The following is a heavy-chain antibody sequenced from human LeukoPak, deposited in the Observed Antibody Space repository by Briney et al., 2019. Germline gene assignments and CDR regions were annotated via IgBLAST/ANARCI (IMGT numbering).Heavy chain of an antibody. D-gene: IGHD3-22*01. V-gene: IGHV3-23*01. CDR3: AKYYYDSTSYYRS. CDR2: ISGSGGST. Sequence: GGSLRLSCAASGFTFSSYAMSWVRQAPGKGLEWVSAISGSGGSTYYAGSVKGRFTISRDNSKNTLYLQMNSLRAEDTAVYYCAKYYYDSTSYYRSWGQGTLVTVSS. J-gene: IGHJ4*02. CDR1: GFTFSSYA.